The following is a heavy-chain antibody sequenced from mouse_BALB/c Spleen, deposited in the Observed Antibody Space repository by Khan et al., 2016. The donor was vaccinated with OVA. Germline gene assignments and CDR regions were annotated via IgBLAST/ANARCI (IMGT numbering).Heavy chain of an antibody. CDR3: SRGGVGNRLAY. D-gene: IGHD1-1*02. CDR2: ISTYYGDV. V-gene: IGHV1S137*01. J-gene: IGHJ3*01. CDR1: GYTFTDFT. Sequence: QMQLEESGAELVRPGVSVKISCKGSGYTFTDFTMHWVKQSHAKSLEWIGVISTYYGDVTYNQKFKGKATMTVEKSSSTAYMELARLTSEDSAVYYWSRGGVGNRLAYWGQGTLVTVSA.